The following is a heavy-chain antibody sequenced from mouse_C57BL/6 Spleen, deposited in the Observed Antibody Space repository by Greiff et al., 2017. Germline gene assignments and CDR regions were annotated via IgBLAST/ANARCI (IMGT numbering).Heavy chain of an antibody. V-gene: IGHV1-50*01. J-gene: IGHJ1*03. D-gene: IGHD1-1*01. CDR2: FDPSDSYT. CDR3: ARGIFSSSYWYFDV. Sequence: QVQLQQPGAELVKPGASVKLSCKASGYTFTSYWMPWVKQRPGQGLEWIGEFDPSDSYTNYNQKFKGKATLTVDTSSSTAYMQLSSLTSEDSAVYYCARGIFSSSYWYFDVWGTGTTVTVSS. CDR1: GYTFTSYW.